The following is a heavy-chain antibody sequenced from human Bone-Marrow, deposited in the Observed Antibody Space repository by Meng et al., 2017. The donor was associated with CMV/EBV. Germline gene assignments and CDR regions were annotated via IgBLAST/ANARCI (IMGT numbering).Heavy chain of an antibody. D-gene: IGHD6-13*01. CDR2: ISYDGSNK. CDR1: GFTFSSYA. V-gene: IGHV3-30-3*01. CDR3: ARDGAIAAAGTGDY. Sequence: GGSLRLSCAASGFTFSSYAMHWVRQAPGKGLEWVAVISYDGSNKYYADSVKGRFTISRDNSKNTLYLQMNSLRAEDTAVYYCARDGAIAAAGTGDYWGQGTLVTVYS. J-gene: IGHJ4*02.